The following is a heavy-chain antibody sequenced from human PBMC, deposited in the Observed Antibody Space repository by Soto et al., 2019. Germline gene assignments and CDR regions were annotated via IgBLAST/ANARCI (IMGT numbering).Heavy chain of an antibody. D-gene: IGHD6-19*01. CDR2: IFHSGDT. CDR1: GDSIRSSEW. Sequence: SETLSLTCDVSGDSIRSSEWWTWVRQPPGKGLEWIGDIFHSGDTNYNPSLKSRVFTSVDKSQNQFSLKLSSVTAADTAVYYCAYSTGWYRHDVWGQGTLVT. V-gene: IGHV4-4*02. CDR3: AYSTGWYRHDV. J-gene: IGHJ3*01.